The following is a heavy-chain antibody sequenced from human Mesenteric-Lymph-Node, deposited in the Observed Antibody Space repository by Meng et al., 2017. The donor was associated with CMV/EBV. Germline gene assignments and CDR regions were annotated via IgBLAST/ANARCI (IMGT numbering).Heavy chain of an antibody. D-gene: IGHD2-2*01. V-gene: IGHV3-53*01. CDR1: GFTVSSNY. CDR3: ARVLRAGASYYFDY. Sequence: GSLRLSCAASGFTVSSNYMSWVRQAPGKGLEWVSVIYSGGSTYYADSVKGRFTISRDNSKNTLYLQMNSLRAEDTAVYYCARVLRAGASYYFDYWGQGTLVTVSS. J-gene: IGHJ4*02. CDR2: IYSGGST.